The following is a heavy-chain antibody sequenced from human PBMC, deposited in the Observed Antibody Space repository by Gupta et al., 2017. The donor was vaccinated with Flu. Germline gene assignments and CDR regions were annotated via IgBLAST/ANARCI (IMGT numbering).Heavy chain of an antibody. Sequence: ASGFTFSDYYMSWIRQAPGKGLEWVSYISSSGGNINYADSVKGRFTISRDNAKNSLYLRINSLGAEDTAVYYCARTIYDRGNYFDSWGQGTLVTVSS. CDR1: GFTFSDYY. D-gene: IGHD1-1*01. V-gene: IGHV3-11*01. J-gene: IGHJ4*02. CDR3: ARTIYDRGNYFDS. CDR2: ISSSGGNI.